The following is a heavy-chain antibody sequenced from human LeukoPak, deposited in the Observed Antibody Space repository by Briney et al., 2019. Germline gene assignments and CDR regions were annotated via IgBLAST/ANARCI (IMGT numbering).Heavy chain of an antibody. V-gene: IGHV4-61*02. Sequence: SETLSLTCTVSGGSISSGSYYWSWIRQPAGKGLEWIGRIYTSGSTNYNPSLKSRVTISVDTSKNQFSLKLSSVTAADTAVYYCARNRRQVWDGWQNIDYWGQGTLVTVSS. CDR3: ARNRRQVWDGWQNIDY. CDR2: IYTSGST. CDR1: GGSISSGSYY. D-gene: IGHD1-14*01. J-gene: IGHJ4*02.